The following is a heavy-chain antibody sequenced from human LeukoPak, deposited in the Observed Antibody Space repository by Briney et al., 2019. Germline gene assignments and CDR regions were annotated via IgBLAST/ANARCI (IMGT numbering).Heavy chain of an antibody. CDR1: GYTFTGYY. CDR3: ARDFKVSSLRYFDWLSVREVYYYYYGMDV. D-gene: IGHD3-9*01. J-gene: IGHJ6*02. CDR2: INPNSGGT. Sequence: GASVKVSCKASGYTFTGYYMHWVRQAPGQGLEWMGWINPNSGGTNYAQKFQGRVTMTRDTSISTAYMELSRLRSDDTAVYYCARDFKVSSLRYFDWLSVREVYYYYYGMDVWGQGTTVTVSS. V-gene: IGHV1-2*02.